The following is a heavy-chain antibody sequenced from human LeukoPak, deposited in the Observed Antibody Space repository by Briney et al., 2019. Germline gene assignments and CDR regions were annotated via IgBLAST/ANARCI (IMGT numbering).Heavy chain of an antibody. CDR2: IYYSGST. CDR1: GGSISSSSYY. V-gene: IGHV4-39*01. Sequence: SETLSLTCTVSGGSISSSSYYWGWIRQPPGKGLEWIGSIYYSGSTYYNPSLKSRVTISVDTSKNQFSLKLSSVTAADTAVYYCARRGGYYDSSGYYDPPIDYWGQGTLDTVSS. D-gene: IGHD3-22*01. J-gene: IGHJ4*02. CDR3: ARRGGYYDSSGYYDPPIDY.